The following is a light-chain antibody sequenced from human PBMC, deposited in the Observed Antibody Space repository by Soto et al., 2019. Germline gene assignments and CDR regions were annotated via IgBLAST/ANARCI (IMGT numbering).Light chain of an antibody. CDR2: EVN. CDR1: SSDVGGYNY. J-gene: IGLJ1*01. V-gene: IGLV2-8*01. CDR3: SSYAGSSNV. Sequence: QSALTQPPSASGSPGQSVAISCTGTSSDVGGYNYVSWYQQHPGKAPKLMIYEVNKRPSGVPDRFSGSKSGNTASLTVSGHQAEDEAYYYCSSYAGSSNVFGTGTKLTVL.